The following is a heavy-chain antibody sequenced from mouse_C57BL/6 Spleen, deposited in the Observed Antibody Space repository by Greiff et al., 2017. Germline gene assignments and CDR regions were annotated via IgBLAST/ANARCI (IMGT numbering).Heavy chain of an antibody. Sequence: VQLKESGGGLVKPGGSLKLSCAASGFTFSSYAMSWVRQTPEKRLEWVATISDGGSYTYYPDNVKGRFTISRDNAKNNLYLQMSHLKSEDTAMYYCARDSGYYGSSNYFDYWGQGTTLTVSS. CDR1: GFTFSSYA. D-gene: IGHD1-1*01. CDR3: ARDSGYYGSSNYFDY. CDR2: ISDGGSYT. V-gene: IGHV5-4*01. J-gene: IGHJ2*01.